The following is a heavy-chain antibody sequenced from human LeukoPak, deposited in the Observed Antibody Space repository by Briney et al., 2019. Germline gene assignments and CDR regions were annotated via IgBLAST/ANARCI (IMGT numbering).Heavy chain of an antibody. V-gene: IGHV3-11*04. D-gene: IGHD1-7*01. CDR3: ARGWWNYVS. Sequence: PGGSLRLSCAASGFTFSDSYMTWIRQAPGKGLEWVSYISGSGTIMYYADSVKGRFTISRDNAKNSLFLQMNCLRAEDTAVYYCARGWWNYVSWGQGTLVTVSS. CDR2: ISGSGTIM. CDR1: GFTFSDSY. J-gene: IGHJ4*02.